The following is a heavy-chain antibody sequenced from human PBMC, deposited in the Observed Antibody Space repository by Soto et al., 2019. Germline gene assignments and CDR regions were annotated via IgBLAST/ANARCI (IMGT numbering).Heavy chain of an antibody. J-gene: IGHJ4*02. CDR3: ARTSTSGTRFDC. V-gene: IGHV4-4*02. CDR2: VYHSGIT. D-gene: IGHD1-1*01. Sequence: QVQLQESGPGLVKPSGTLSLTCAVSGGSISTSNWWRWVRQPPGKGLEWIGEVYHSGITNYHPSYKSRFAKSVDKSKDQFSQKLNSVTAADTALYYCARTSTSGTRFDCWGPGSLITVSS. CDR1: GGSISTSNW.